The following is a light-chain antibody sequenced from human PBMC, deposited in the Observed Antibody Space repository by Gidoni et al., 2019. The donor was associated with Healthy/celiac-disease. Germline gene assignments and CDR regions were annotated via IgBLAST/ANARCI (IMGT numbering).Light chain of an antibody. CDR1: QSISSW. J-gene: IGKJ1*01. CDR2: KAS. V-gene: IGKV1-5*03. CDR3: QQYNSYPWT. Sequence: DIHMTQSPSTLSASVGDRVTITCRASQSISSWLAWYPQKPGKAPKLLIYKASSFESGVPSRFSGSGSGTEFTLTISSLQPDDFATYYCQQYNSYPWTFGQGTKVEIK.